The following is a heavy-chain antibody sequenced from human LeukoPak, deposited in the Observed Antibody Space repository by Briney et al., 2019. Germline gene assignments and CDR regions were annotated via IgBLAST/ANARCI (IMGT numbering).Heavy chain of an antibody. CDR2: IHLSGST. V-gene: IGHV4-59*11. CDR1: GGSISFHY. J-gene: IGHJ2*01. Sequence: SETLSLTCTVSGGSISFHYWSWIRQPPGKGLEWIGYIHLSGSTYYDPSLRSRVTISGDTSKNQSSLRLNSVTAADTAVYYCARGGVWYFDLWGRGTLVTVS. CDR3: ARGGVWYFDL. D-gene: IGHD3-16*01.